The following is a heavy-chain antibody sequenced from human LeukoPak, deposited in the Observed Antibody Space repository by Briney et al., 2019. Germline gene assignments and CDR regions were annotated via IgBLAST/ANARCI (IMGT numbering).Heavy chain of an antibody. J-gene: IGHJ3*02. CDR3: ARAPRIAAAGGVDLHAFDI. CDR1: GGTFSSYA. Sequence: GASVKVSCKASGGTFSSYAISWVRQAPGQGLEWMGGIIPIFGTANYAQKIQGRVTITADESTSTAYMELSSLRSEDTAVYYCARAPRIAAAGGVDLHAFDIWGQGATVTVSS. V-gene: IGHV1-69*01. CDR2: IIPIFGTA. D-gene: IGHD6-13*01.